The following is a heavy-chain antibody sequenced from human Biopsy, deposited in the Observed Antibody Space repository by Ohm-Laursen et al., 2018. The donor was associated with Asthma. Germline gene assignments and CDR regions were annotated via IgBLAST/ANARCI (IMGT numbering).Heavy chain of an antibody. V-gene: IGHV2-5*01. Sequence: TQTLTLTCTFSGFSLKIGAVGVGWIRQPPGKAPECLAVIYWIDDKYYSPALRNRLTVSKDTSRNRVVLAMTNMEPRDTATYFCARAIRLEDFLTGSFTSYFDNWVLGTLVSVS. CDR2: IYWIDDK. CDR1: GFSLKIGAVG. CDR3: ARAIRLEDFLTGSFTSYFDN. J-gene: IGHJ4*01. D-gene: IGHD3/OR15-3a*01.